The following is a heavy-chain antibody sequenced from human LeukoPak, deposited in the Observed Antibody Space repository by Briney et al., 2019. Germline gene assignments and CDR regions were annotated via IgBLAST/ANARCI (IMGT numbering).Heavy chain of an antibody. V-gene: IGHV3-48*04. CDR3: ARDGGATMVRGVATYDS. Sequence: GGSLRLSCAASGFTFSSYSMNWVRQAPGKGLEWVSYISSSGSTIYYADSVKGRFTISRDNAKSSLFLQMNSLRAEDTAVYYCARDGGATMVRGVATYDSWGQGTLVTVSS. CDR2: ISSSGSTI. D-gene: IGHD3-10*01. CDR1: GFTFSSYS. J-gene: IGHJ4*02.